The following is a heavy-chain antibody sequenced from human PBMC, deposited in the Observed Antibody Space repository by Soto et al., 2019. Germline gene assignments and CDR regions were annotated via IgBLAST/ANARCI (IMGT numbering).Heavy chain of an antibody. CDR1: GGSISSGGYS. CDR2: IYHSGST. J-gene: IGHJ4*02. D-gene: IGHD2-15*01. Sequence: LSLTCAVSGGSISSGGYSWSWIRQPPGKGLEWIGYIYHSGSTYYNPPLKSRVTISVDRSKNQFSLKLSSVTAADTAVYYCARDLNGGNDYWGQGTLVTVSS. CDR3: ARDLNGGNDY. V-gene: IGHV4-30-2*01.